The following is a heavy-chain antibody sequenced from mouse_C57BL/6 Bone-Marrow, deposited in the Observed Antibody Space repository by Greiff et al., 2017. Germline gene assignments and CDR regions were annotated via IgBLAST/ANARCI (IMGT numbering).Heavy chain of an antibody. V-gene: IGHV1-64*01. J-gene: IGHJ4*01. Sequence: VQLQQPGAELVKPGASVKLSCKASGYTFTNYWMHWVKQRPGQGLEWIGMMHPNGGSPDYNEKFKSEATLSVDKSSRTAYMELSSLTSEDSAVYYCARSYDYDDYTVDYGGQGNSVTVSA. D-gene: IGHD2-4*01. CDR3: ARSYDYDDYTVDY. CDR1: GYTFTNYW. CDR2: MHPNGGSP.